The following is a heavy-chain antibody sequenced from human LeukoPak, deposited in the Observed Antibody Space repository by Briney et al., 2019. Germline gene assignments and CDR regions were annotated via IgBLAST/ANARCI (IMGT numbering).Heavy chain of an antibody. CDR2: ISAYNGNT. V-gene: IGHV1-18*01. CDR1: GYTFTSYG. Sequence: GASVKVSCKASGYTFTSYGISWVRQAPGQGLEWMGWISAYNGNTNYAQKLQGRVTMTTDTSTSTAYMELRSLRSDDTAVYYCARERSVVVAAAGRRGYYYMDVWGKGTTVTASS. CDR3: ARERSVVVAAAGRRGYYYMDV. J-gene: IGHJ6*03. D-gene: IGHD2-15*01.